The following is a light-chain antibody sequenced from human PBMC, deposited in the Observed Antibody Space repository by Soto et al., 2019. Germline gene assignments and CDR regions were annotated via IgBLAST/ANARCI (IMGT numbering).Light chain of an antibody. CDR2: DVS. CDR1: SSDVGSYNR. CDR3: SSYTSSSTYV. V-gene: IGLV2-18*02. J-gene: IGLJ1*01. Sequence: QSALTRPPSVSGSPGQSVTISCTGTSSDVGSYNRVSWYQQPPGTAPKLLIYDVSNQPSGVPDRFSGSKSGNAASLTISGLQAEDEADYYCSSYTSSSTYVFGTGTKVTVL.